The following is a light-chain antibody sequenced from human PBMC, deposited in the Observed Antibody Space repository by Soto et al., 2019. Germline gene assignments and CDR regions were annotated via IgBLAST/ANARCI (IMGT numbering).Light chain of an antibody. CDR3: QQYNIWPLWT. CDR1: QSVSNN. Sequence: EIVLTQSPGTLSLSPGESATLSCRASQSVSNNYLAWYQQKPGQAPRLLIYAASTRATDVPARFSGGGSEREFTLTTSSLQAEDVAVYYCQQYNIWPLWTFGQGTKVDIK. J-gene: IGKJ1*01. CDR2: AAS. V-gene: IGKV3-15*01.